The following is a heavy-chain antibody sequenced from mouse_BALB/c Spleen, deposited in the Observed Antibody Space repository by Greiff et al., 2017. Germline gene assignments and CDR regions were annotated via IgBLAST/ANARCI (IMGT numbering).Heavy chain of an antibody. CDR2: IWAGGST. CDR1: GFSLTSYG. Sequence: VQLQESGPGLVAPSQSLSITCTVSGFSLTSYGVHWVRQPPGKGLEWLGVIWAGGSTNYNSALMSRLSISKDNSKSQVFLKMNSLQTDDTAMYYCARAPYDYYAMDYWGQGTSVTVSS. V-gene: IGHV2-9*02. CDR3: ARAPYDYYAMDY. J-gene: IGHJ4*01.